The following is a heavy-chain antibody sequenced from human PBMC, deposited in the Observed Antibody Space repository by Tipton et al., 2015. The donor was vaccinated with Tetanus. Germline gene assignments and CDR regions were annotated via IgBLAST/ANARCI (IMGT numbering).Heavy chain of an antibody. V-gene: IGHV1-69*01. CDR2: IIPIFGTA. CDR1: GGTFSSYA. J-gene: IGHJ6*02. Sequence: QLVQSGAEVKKPGSSVKVSCKASGGTFSSYAISWVRQAPGQGLEWMGGIIPIFGTANYAQKFQGRVTITADESTSTAYMELSSLRSEDTAVYYCATQVYGSGSFYYYYYGMDVWGQGTTVTVSS. CDR3: ATQVYGSGSFYYYYYGMDV. D-gene: IGHD3-10*01.